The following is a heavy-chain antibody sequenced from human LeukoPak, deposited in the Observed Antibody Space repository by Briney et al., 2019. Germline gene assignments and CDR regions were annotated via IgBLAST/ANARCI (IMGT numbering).Heavy chain of an antibody. J-gene: IGHJ4*02. CDR1: GYTFSSYA. CDR2: ISGSGGST. V-gene: IGHV3-23*01. CDR3: AKDEVCSYGYGKYY. Sequence: GRTLRLTCAASGYTFSSYAMSWVCQAPGPGLDLDSAISGSGGSTYYADSAKGRFTISRDNSKNTLYLQMDSLRAEDTAVYYCAKDEVCSYGYGKYYWGQGTLVTVSS. D-gene: IGHD5-18*01.